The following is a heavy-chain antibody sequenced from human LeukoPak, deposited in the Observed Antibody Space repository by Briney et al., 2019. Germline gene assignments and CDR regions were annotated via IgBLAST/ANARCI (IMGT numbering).Heavy chain of an antibody. D-gene: IGHD5-18*01. V-gene: IGHV3-23*01. CDR3: AKDLGLHSYGSHYFDY. J-gene: IGHJ4*02. CDR2: ISGSGGSA. CDR1: GFTFSSYA. Sequence: GGSLRLSCAASGFTFSSYAMSWVRQAPGKGLEWVSAISGSGGSAYYADSVKGRFTISRDNSKNTLYLQMNSLRAEDTAVYYCAKDLGLHSYGSHYFDYWGQGTLVTVSS.